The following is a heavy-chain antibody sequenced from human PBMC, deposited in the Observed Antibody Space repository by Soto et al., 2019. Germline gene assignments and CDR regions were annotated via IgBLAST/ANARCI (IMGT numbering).Heavy chain of an antibody. V-gene: IGHV1-58*01. CDR3: AAVPPETRVGAGPDYYYGMDV. Sequence: GASVKVSCKASGFTFSTSAVQWVRQARGQRLEWIGSIVVGSGDTNYAQNFQGRVTITRDISTTTAYMELSSLRSEDTAVYYCAAVPPETRVGAGPDYYYGMDVWGQGTTVTVAS. D-gene: IGHD1-26*01. CDR2: IVVGSGDT. J-gene: IGHJ6*02. CDR1: GFTFSTSA.